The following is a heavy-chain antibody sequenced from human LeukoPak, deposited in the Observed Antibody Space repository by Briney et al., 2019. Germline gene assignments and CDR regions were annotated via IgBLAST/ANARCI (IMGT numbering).Heavy chain of an antibody. CDR3: TSRDDYGGNSAGFTDY. D-gene: IGHD4-23*01. V-gene: IGHV3-73*01. CDR1: GFTFSGSA. CDR2: IRSKANSYAT. J-gene: IGHJ4*02. Sequence: GGSLRLSCAASGFTFSGSAMHWVRQASGKGLEWVGRIRSKANSYATAYAASVKGRFTISRDDSKNTAYLQMNSLKTEDTAVYYCTSRDDYGGNSAGFTDYWGQGTLVTVSS.